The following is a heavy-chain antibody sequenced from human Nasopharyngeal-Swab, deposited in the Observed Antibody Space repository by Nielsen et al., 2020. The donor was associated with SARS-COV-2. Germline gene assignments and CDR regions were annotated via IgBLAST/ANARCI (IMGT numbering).Heavy chain of an antibody. J-gene: IGHJ4*02. CDR2: ISGSGGST. CDR1: GFTFSSYS. V-gene: IGHV3-23*01. D-gene: IGHD6-13*01. Sequence: GESLKISCAASGFTFSSYSMNWVRQAPGKGLEWVSTISGSGGSTNYADSVKGRLTISRDNSENTLYLQMNSLRAEDTAVYYCANRRGSSWHPYCFDYWGQGTLVTVSS. CDR3: ANRRGSSWHPYCFDY.